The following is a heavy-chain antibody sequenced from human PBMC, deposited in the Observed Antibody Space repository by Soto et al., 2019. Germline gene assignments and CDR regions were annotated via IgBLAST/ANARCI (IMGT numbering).Heavy chain of an antibody. CDR1: GGSISSSNC. Sequence: QVQLQESGPGLVKPSGTLSLTCAVSGGSISSSNCWSWVRQPPGKGLEWIGEIYHSGSTNYNPSLKSRVTISVDKSKNQFSLKLSSVTGADTAVYYCARNSPAARTTLFDYWGQGTLVTASS. J-gene: IGHJ4*02. V-gene: IGHV4-4*02. CDR2: IYHSGST. CDR3: ARNSPAARTTLFDY. D-gene: IGHD2-2*01.